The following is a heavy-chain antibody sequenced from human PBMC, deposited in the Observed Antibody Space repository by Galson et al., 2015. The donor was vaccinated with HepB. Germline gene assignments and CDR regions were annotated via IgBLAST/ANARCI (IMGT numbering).Heavy chain of an antibody. D-gene: IGHD6-6*01. CDR2: IYPGDSDT. V-gene: IGHV5-51*03. CDR3: ARYSSSPSGVDY. Sequence: QSGAEVKKPGESLKISCKGSGYSFTTWWIGWVRQMPGKGLEWMGIIYPGDSDTKYSPTFQGQVTFSADKSASTAYLQWSGLKASDTAMYYCARYSSSPSGVDYWGQGTLVTVSS. CDR1: GYSFTTWW. J-gene: IGHJ4*02.